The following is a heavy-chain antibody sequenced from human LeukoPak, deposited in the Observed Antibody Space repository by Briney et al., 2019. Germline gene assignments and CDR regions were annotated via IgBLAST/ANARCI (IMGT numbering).Heavy chain of an antibody. V-gene: IGHV3-23*01. CDR1: GFTFSSYA. CDR2: ISGRGGST. J-gene: IGHJ4*02. CDR3: AKVSGYYFGYFDY. D-gene: IGHD3-22*01. Sequence: PGGSLRLSCAASGFTFSSYAMSWVRQAPGKGLEWVSAISGRGGSTYYADSVKGRFTISRDNSKNTLYLQMNSLRAEDTAVYYCAKVSGYYFGYFDYWGQGTLVTVSS.